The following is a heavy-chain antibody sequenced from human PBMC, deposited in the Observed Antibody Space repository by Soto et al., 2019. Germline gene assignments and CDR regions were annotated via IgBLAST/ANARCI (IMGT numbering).Heavy chain of an antibody. CDR2: IYSDGTT. CDR1: GFTVSSNY. V-gene: IGHV3-53*01. J-gene: IGHJ4*02. Sequence: GGSLRLSCAASGFTVSSNYMNWVRQAPGKGLEWLSIIYSDGTTYYADSVKGRFTISRDNFKNTLYLQMNNLRVEDTAVYYCAILSNWGQGTLVTVSS. D-gene: IGHD6-6*01. CDR3: AILSN.